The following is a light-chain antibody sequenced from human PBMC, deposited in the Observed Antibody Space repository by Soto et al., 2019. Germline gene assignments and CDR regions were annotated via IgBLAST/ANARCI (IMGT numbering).Light chain of an antibody. CDR3: QGYSSYWT. J-gene: IGKJ1*01. Sequence: DIQMTQSPSTRSASAGDIVTVTCRASQSINSRLAWYQQKPGKAPKLLIYDVSNLESGVPSRFSGSGSGTEFTLIISSLQSDDFATHYCQGYSSYWTFGQGTKVDIK. V-gene: IGKV1-5*01. CDR2: DVS. CDR1: QSINSR.